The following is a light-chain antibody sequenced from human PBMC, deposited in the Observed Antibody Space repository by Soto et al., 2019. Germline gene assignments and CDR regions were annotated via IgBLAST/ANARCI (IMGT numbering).Light chain of an antibody. J-gene: IGKJ4*01. CDR1: QGVGST. Sequence: EIVMTQSPATLSVSPGERVTLSCRASQGVGSTLAWYRQQPGQAPRLLIYDAYIRATGVPARFSGSGSGTEFTLTISSLQSEDFAVYYCQHYKTWPLAFGGGTMVDI. CDR3: QHYKTWPLA. CDR2: DAY. V-gene: IGKV3-15*01.